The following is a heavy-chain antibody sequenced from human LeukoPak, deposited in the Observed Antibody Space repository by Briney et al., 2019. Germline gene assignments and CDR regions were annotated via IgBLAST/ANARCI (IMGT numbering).Heavy chain of an antibody. D-gene: IGHD5-24*01. Sequence: ASVKVSCKASGYTFTGYYMHWVRQAPGQGLEWMGWINPNSGGTNYAQKFQGRVTMTRDTSISTANMELSSLRSEDTAVYYCAREGRRDGYNYPSDAFDIWGQGTMVTVSS. V-gene: IGHV1-2*02. CDR2: INPNSGGT. J-gene: IGHJ3*02. CDR3: AREGRRDGYNYPSDAFDI. CDR1: GYTFTGYY.